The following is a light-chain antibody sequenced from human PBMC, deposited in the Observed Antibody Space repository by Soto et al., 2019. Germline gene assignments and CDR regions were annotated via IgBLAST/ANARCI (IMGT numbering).Light chain of an antibody. J-gene: IGKJ1*01. CDR1: QSVTSN. CDR3: QHYNHWPPTWT. CDR2: GAS. V-gene: IGKV3-15*01. Sequence: EIMMTQSPATLSVSPGERATLSCRASQSVTSNLAWYQQKPGQAPRLLIYGASTRATGIPARFSGSGSGTEFTLTISSLQPEDSAVYFCQHYNHWPPTWTLGQGTKV.